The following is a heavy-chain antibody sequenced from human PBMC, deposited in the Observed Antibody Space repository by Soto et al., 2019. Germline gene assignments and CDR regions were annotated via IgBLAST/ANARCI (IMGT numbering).Heavy chain of an antibody. CDR2: IYYSGST. CDR3: ERGERDISGPQY. J-gene: IGHJ4*02. V-gene: IGHV4-31*03. CDR1: GASVSSGGIY. Sequence: PSETLSLTCTVSGASVSSGGIYWSWVRQHPGKGLEWIAYIYYSGSTYYNSSLKSRISISLDTSKNHFSLELSSVTAADTAVYYCERGERDISGPQYWGQGTLVTVSS. D-gene: IGHD3-22*01.